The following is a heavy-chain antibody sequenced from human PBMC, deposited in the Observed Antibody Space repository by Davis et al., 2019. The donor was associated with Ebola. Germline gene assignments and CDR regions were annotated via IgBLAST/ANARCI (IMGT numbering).Heavy chain of an antibody. Sequence: SVTVSCKASGGTFSSYAISWVRQAPGQGLEWMGRIIPILGTANYAQKFQGRVTITADESTSTAYMELSSLRSEDTAVYYCARSSGSYYDAFDIWGQGTMVTVSS. CDR2: IIPILGTA. D-gene: IGHD1-26*01. J-gene: IGHJ3*02. CDR3: ARSSGSYYDAFDI. CDR1: GGTFSSYA. V-gene: IGHV1-69*11.